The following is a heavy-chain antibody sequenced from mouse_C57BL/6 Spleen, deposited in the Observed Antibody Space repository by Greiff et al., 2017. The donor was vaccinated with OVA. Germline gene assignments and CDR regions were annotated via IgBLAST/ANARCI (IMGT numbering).Heavy chain of an antibody. CDR3: ARSLTCFDY. J-gene: IGHJ2*01. Sequence: VKLMESGPELVKPGASVKISCKASGYAFSSSWMNWVKQRPGKGLEWIGRIYPGDGDTNYNGKFKGKATLTADKSSSTAYMQLSSLTSEDSAVYFCARSLTCFDYWGQGTTLTVSS. CDR2: IYPGDGDT. D-gene: IGHD4-1*01. V-gene: IGHV1-82*01. CDR1: GYAFSSSW.